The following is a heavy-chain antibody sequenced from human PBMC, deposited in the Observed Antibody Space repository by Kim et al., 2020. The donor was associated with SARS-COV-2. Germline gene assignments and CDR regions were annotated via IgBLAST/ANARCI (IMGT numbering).Heavy chain of an antibody. V-gene: IGHV1-46*01. CDR1: GYTFTSYY. J-gene: IGHJ6*02. Sequence: ASVKVSCKASGYTFTSYYMHWVRQAPGQGLEWMGIINPSGGSTSYAQKFQGRVTMTRDTSTSTVYMELSSLRSEDTAVYYCAREGGLYTPPIAAAGTGGMDVWGQGTTVTVSS. CDR3: AREGGLYTPPIAAAGTGGMDV. CDR2: INPSGGST. D-gene: IGHD6-13*01.